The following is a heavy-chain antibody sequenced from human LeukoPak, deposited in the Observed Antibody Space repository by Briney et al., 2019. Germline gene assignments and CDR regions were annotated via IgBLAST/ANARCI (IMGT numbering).Heavy chain of an antibody. V-gene: IGHV4-4*02. D-gene: IGHD4/OR15-4a*01. J-gene: IGHJ4*02. CDR2: VHLDGRT. Sequence: SGTLSLTCGVPGGPVTSANWWTWVRQPPGKGLEWIVEVHLDGRTNYNPSLKSRLTMSVDLSENHISLKVTSVTAADTAVYYCARGGGAFRPLDYSGQGTLVTVSS. CDR1: GGPVTSANW. CDR3: ARGGGAFRPLDY.